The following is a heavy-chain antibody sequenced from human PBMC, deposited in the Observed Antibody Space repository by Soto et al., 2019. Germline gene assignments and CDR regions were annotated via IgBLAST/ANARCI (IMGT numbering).Heavy chain of an antibody. CDR1: GFSFSSYG. CDR2: IWYDGSKK. J-gene: IGHJ5*02. Sequence: QVQLVESGGGVVQPGRSLRLSCAASGFSFSSYGMHWVRQAPGKGLEWAAVIWYDGSKKYYADSVKGRFTISRDNSKNTLYLQMNSRRAEDTAVYYCAREGTRGWFDPWGQGTLVTVSS. V-gene: IGHV3-33*01. D-gene: IGHD3-10*01. CDR3: AREGTRGWFDP.